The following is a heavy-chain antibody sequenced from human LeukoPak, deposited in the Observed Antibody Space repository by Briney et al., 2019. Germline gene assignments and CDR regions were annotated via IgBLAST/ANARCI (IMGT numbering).Heavy chain of an antibody. J-gene: IGHJ4*02. D-gene: IGHD5-12*01. Sequence: GGSLRLSCAASGFTFTDSAMLWVRQASGKGLDWVGRIRSKGSGYATAYAASVKGRFTISRDDSKNTVYLQMNSLKTEDTAVYYCTGLQDIVATPFDYWGQGTLVTVSS. CDR2: IRSKGSGYAT. V-gene: IGHV3-73*01. CDR3: TGLQDIVATPFDY. CDR1: GFTFTDSA.